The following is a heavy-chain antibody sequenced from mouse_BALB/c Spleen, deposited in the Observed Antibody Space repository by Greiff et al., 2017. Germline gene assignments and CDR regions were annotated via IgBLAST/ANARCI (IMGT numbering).Heavy chain of an antibody. CDR2: INPSSGYT. J-gene: IGHJ4*01. V-gene: IGHV1-4*02. D-gene: IGHD2-10*01. Sequence: VQLQQSAAELARPGASVKMSCKASGYTFTSYTMHWVKQRPGQGLEWIGYINPSSGYTEYNQKFKDKTTLTADKSSSTAYMQLSSLTSEDSAVYYCARSPYYLAMDYWGQGTSVTVSS. CDR1: GYTFTSYT. CDR3: ARSPYYLAMDY.